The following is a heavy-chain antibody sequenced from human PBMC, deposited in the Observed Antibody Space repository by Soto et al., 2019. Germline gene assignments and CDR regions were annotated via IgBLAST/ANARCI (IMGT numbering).Heavy chain of an antibody. CDR2: IYPGDSDT. CDR1: GYSLTSYC. J-gene: IGHJ3*02. D-gene: IGHD4-17*01. Sequence: GSRYTSCQCSGYSLTSYCIGWVRQMPGKGLEWMGIIYPGDSDTRYSPSFQGQVTISADKSISTAYLQWSSLKASDTAMYYCARYYGGNSGAFDIWGQGTMVTVSS. V-gene: IGHV5-51*01. CDR3: ARYYGGNSGAFDI.